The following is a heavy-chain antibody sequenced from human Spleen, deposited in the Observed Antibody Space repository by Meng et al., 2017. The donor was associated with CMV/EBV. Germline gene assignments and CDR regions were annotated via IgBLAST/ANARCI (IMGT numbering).Heavy chain of an antibody. CDR2: IYYSGRK. CDR3: ARRAFSHYGMDV. CDR1: GGSISSYY. J-gene: IGHJ6*02. Sequence: SETLSLTCTVSGGSISSYYWSWIRQSPGKGLEWIAYIYYSGRKNYNPSFKSRVTISVDTSKNQFSLKLSSLTAADTAVYYCARRAFSHYGMDVWGQGTTVTVSS. V-gene: IGHV4-59*01.